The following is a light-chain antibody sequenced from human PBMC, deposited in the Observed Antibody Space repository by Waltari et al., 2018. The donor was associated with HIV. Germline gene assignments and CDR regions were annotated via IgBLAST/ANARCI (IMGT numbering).Light chain of an antibody. J-gene: IGLJ2*01. CDR1: KLCSKL. CDR3: QVWDSSSDRVV. CDR2: DDS. Sequence: SYVLAQPPSVSVAPGQTARFTCGGHKLCSKLGHWYQQKPGQAPGLVVYDDSDRPSGIPERFSGSNSGTTATLTVNRVEAGDEADYYCQVWDSSSDRVVFGGGTKLTVL. V-gene: IGLV3-21*02.